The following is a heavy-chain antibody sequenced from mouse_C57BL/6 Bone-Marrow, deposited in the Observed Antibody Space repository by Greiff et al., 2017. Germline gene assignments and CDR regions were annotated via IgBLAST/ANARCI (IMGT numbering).Heavy chain of an antibody. V-gene: IGHV1-4*01. D-gene: IGHD6-1*01. CDR2: INPSSGYT. CDR1: GYTFTSYT. J-gene: IGHJ3*01. CDR3: ARPSPTFAY. Sequence: QVQLQQSGAELARPGASVTMSCKASGYTFTSYTMHWVKQRPGQGLEWIGYINPSSGYTKYNQKFKDKATLTADKSSSTAYMQLSSLTSEDSAVYYCARPSPTFAYWGQGTLVTVSA.